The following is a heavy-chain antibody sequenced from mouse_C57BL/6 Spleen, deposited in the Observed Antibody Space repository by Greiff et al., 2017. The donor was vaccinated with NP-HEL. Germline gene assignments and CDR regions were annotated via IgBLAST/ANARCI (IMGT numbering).Heavy chain of an antibody. V-gene: IGHV1-80*01. CDR3: SLLAPLAY. CDR2: IYPGDGDT. D-gene: IGHD2-1*01. J-gene: IGHJ3*01. CDR1: GYAFSSYW. Sequence: QVQLQQSGAELVKPGASVKISCKASGYAFSSYWMNWVKQRPGKGLEWIGQIYPGDGDTNYNGKFKGKATLTADKYSSTAYMQLSSLTSEDCAVYFCSLLAPLAYWGKGTLVTVSA.